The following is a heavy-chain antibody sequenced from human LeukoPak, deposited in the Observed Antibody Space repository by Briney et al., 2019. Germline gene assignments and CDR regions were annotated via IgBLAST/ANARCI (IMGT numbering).Heavy chain of an antibody. V-gene: IGHV4-4*02. D-gene: IGHD3-16*02. Sequence: KTSETLSLTCAVSGDSINRNDWWNWVRQPPGKGLEWIGEIYHSETTNYNPSLGSRVTISADKSKNQFSLKLSSVTAADTAVYYCAREKTQNDPAWGNYRFLDYWGQGILVTVSS. CDR1: GDSINRNDW. J-gene: IGHJ4*02. CDR2: IYHSETT. CDR3: AREKTQNDPAWGNYRFLDY.